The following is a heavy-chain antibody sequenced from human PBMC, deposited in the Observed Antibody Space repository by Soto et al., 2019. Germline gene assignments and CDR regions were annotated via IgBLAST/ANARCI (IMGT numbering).Heavy chain of an antibody. J-gene: IGHJ4*02. Sequence: QVQLQESGPGLVKPSETLSPTCTVSPGKGLEWIGYIYYSGSTNYNPSLKSRVTISVDTSKTQFSLQLSSVTAADTAVYYCARVWGVRTLYFDYWGQGTLVTVSS. D-gene: IGHD3-16*01. V-gene: IGHV4-59*01. CDR2: IYYSGST. CDR3: ARVWGVRTLYFDY.